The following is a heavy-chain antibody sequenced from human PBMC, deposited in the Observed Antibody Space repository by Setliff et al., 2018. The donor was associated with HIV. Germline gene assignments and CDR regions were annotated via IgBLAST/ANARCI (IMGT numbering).Heavy chain of an antibody. CDR2: ISAGGGGT. Sequence: GGSLRLSCAVSGFTFSGYGMSWVRQASGKGLEWVSGISAGGGGTNYADSVKGRSTISRDISKNTLYFQMSRLRAEDTAIYFCAKDGHSNYGTFDYWGQGTLVTVSS. CDR3: AKDGHSNYGTFDY. J-gene: IGHJ4*02. CDR1: GFTFSGYG. D-gene: IGHD4-4*01. V-gene: IGHV3-23*01.